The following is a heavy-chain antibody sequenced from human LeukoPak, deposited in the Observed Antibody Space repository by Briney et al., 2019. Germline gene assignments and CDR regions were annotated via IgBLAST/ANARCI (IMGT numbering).Heavy chain of an antibody. J-gene: IGHJ4*02. CDR2: IYYSGST. Sequence: SGGSLRLSGAASGFTFSDYYMDWVRQAPGKGLEWVGSIYYSGSTYYNPSLKSRVTISVDTSKNQFSLKLSSVTAADTAVYYCARLKPVVTHFDYWGQGTLVTVSS. V-gene: IGHV4-38-2*01. D-gene: IGHD4-23*01. CDR3: ARLKPVVTHFDY. CDR1: GFTFSDYY.